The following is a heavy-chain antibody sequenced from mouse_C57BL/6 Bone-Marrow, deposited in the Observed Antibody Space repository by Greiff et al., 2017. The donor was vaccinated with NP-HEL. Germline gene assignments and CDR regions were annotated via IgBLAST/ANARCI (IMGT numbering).Heavy chain of an antibody. V-gene: IGHV1-15*01. J-gene: IGHJ2*01. CDR2: IDPETGGT. D-gene: IGHD2-1*01. Sequence: VQLQQSGAELVRPGASVTLSCKASGYTFTDYEMHWVKQTPVHGLEWIGAIDPETGGTAYNQKFKGKAILTADKSSSTAYMELRSLTSEDSAVYYCTRGGGNEVDYWGQGTTLTVSS. CDR3: TRGGGNEVDY. CDR1: GYTFTDYE.